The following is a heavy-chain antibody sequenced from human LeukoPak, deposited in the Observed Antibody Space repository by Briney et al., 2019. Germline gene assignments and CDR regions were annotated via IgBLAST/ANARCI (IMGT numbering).Heavy chain of an antibody. V-gene: IGHV3-33*06. CDR3: AKKRDAFDI. Sequence: PGGSLRLSCAASGFTFSSYGMHWVRQAPGKGLEWVAVIWYDGSNKYYADSVKGRFTISRDNSKNTLYLQMNSLRAEDTAVYYCAKKRDAFDIWGQGTVVAVSS. CDR2: IWYDGSNK. J-gene: IGHJ3*02. CDR1: GFTFSSYG. D-gene: IGHD5-24*01.